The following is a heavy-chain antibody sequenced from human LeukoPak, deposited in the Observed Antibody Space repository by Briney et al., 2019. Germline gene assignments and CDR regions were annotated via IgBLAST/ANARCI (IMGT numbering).Heavy chain of an antibody. J-gene: IGHJ4*02. Sequence: GGSLRLSCAASGFTFSSYEMNWVRHAPGKGLEWVSYISSSGSTIYYADSVKGRFTISRDNAKNSLYLQMNSLRAEDTAVYYCARESRSSGWDYFDYWGQGTPVAVSS. CDR2: ISSSGSTI. D-gene: IGHD6-19*01. CDR1: GFTFSSYE. CDR3: ARESRSSGWDYFDY. V-gene: IGHV3-48*03.